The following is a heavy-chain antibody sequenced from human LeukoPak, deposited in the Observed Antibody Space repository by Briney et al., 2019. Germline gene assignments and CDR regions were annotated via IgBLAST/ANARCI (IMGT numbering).Heavy chain of an antibody. CDR2: ISYDGSNK. V-gene: IGHV3-30*18. CDR1: EFTFSSYG. CDR3: AKKDGSSWYSDY. J-gene: IGHJ4*02. D-gene: IGHD6-13*01. Sequence: PGGSLRLSCAASEFTFSSYGMHWVRQAPGKGLEWMAVISYDGSNKYYADSVKGRFTISRDNSKNTLYLQMNSLRAEDTAVYYCAKKDGSSWYSDYWGQGTLVTVSS.